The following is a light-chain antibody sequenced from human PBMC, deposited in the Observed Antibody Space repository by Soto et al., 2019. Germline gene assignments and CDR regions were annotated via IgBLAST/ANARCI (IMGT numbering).Light chain of an antibody. Sequence: EIVLTQSPGTLSLSPGERATLSCRASQSVRSSYLAWYQQKTGQAPSLLIYGASSTATGITGSCSGSGSATDVMLTISRLEAAEYTVYYCQQYRSKPRCTFGQGTKLEIK. V-gene: IGKV3-20*01. CDR2: GAS. J-gene: IGKJ2*02. CDR1: QSVRSSY. CDR3: QQYRSKPRCT.